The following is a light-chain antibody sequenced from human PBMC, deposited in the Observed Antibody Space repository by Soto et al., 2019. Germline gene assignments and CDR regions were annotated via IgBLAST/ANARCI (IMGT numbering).Light chain of an antibody. J-gene: IGKJ2*02. CDR1: QSVSSY. CDR3: QQRSEWPLCT. V-gene: IGKV3-11*01. CDR2: DVS. Sequence: EVILTQSPGTLSLSPGDRATLSCRASQSVSSYLAWYQQKPGQAPRLLIYDVSNRATGIPARFSGSGSGTDFTLTIISLEPEDFAVYFCQQRSEWPLCTFGQGTKLEIK.